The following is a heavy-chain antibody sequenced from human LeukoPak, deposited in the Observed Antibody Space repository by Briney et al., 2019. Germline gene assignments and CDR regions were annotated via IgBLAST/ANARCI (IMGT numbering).Heavy chain of an antibody. CDR2: IIPVLNIT. CDR3: ARDQGLTAPPPYGLDV. V-gene: IGHV1-69*04. D-gene: IGHD5-18*01. J-gene: IGHJ6*02. Sequence: ASVKVSCKTSGGAFSSSAITWVRQAPGQGLEWMGRIIPVLNITTYAQKFQGSVTITADTSTSTVYMELSSLRSEETAVYYCARDQGLTAPPPYGLDVWGQGTTVIVSS. CDR1: GGAFSSSA.